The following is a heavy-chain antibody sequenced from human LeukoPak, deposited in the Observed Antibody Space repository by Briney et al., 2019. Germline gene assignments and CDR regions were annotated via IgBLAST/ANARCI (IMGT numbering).Heavy chain of an antibody. Sequence: GGSLRLSCAASGFTFSSYGMHWVRQAPGKGLEWEAFIRYDGSNKYYADSVKGRFTISRDNSKNTLYLQMNSLRADDSAVYYCARTRDGYNFGEFDYWGQGTLVTVSS. V-gene: IGHV3-30*02. D-gene: IGHD5-24*01. CDR3: ARTRDGYNFGEFDY. CDR2: IRYDGSNK. CDR1: GFTFSSYG. J-gene: IGHJ4*02.